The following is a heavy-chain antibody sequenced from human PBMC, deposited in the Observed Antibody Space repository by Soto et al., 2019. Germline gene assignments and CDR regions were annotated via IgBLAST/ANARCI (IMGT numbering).Heavy chain of an antibody. J-gene: IGHJ4*02. D-gene: IGHD6-19*01. Sequence: GXSVKVSFKAAWYTFTCDYVHWGRQAPGQGLEWMGWINPNSGGTNYAQKFQGWVTMTRDTSISTAYMELSRLRSDDTAVYYCATGYSSGWTIFDYWGQGTLVTVSS. CDR1: WYTFTCDY. V-gene: IGHV1-2*04. CDR3: ATGYSSGWTIFDY. CDR2: INPNSGGT.